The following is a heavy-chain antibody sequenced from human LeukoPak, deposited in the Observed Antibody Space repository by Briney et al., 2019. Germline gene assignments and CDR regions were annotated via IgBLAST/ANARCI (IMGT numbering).Heavy chain of an antibody. CDR1: GYTFTSYG. D-gene: IGHD6-19*01. CDR3: ASPRTSGWYYFDY. V-gene: IGHV1-18*01. Sequence: ASVKVSCKASGYTFTSYGISWVRQAPGQGLEWMGWISAYNGNTNYAQKLQGRVTMTTDTSTSTAYMELRSLRSDDTAVYYCASPRTSGWYYFDYWAREPWSPSPQ. J-gene: IGHJ4*02. CDR2: ISAYNGNT.